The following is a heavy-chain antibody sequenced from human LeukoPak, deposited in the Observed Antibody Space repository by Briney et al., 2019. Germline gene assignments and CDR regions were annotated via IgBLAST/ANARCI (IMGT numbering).Heavy chain of an antibody. V-gene: IGHV4-39*07. CDR3: ARVITMSEGYFDY. J-gene: IGHJ4*02. D-gene: IGHD3-22*01. CDR2: IYYSGST. Sequence: PSETLSLTCTVSGGAIRSSSYYWGWIRQPPGKGLEWIGNIYYSGSTYYNPSLKSRVTISVDTSKNQFSLKLSSVTAADTAVYYCARVITMSEGYFDYWGQGTLVTVSS. CDR1: GGAIRSSSYY.